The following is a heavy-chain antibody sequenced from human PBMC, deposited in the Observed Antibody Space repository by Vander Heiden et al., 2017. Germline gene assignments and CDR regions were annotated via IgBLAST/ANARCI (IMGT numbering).Heavy chain of an antibody. Sequence: EVQLLESGGGLVQPGASLRLSCAASGFTFSSYAMSWVRRAPGRGREWVSAISGSGGGTYYADSVKGRFAISRDNSKNTLYVQMNSLRAEDTAVYYCAREPIYNSGSGDAFDIWGQGTMVTVSS. D-gene: IGHD3-10*01. J-gene: IGHJ3*02. CDR3: AREPIYNSGSGDAFDI. V-gene: IGHV3-23*01. CDR2: ISGSGGGT. CDR1: GFTFSSYA.